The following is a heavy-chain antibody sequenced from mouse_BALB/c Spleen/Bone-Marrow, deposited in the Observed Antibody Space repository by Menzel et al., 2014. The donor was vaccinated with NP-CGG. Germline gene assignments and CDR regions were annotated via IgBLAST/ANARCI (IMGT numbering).Heavy chain of an antibody. D-gene: IGHD2-3*01. V-gene: IGHV1-14*01. J-gene: IGHJ2*01. CDR1: GYTFTAYV. CDR2: INPYNDGT. CDR3: AREGWLLRLDY. Sequence: QVVESGPELVKPGASVKMSCKASGYTFTAYVIHWVKQKPGQGLEWIGYINPYNDGTNYIEKFKGKAKLTSDIPSSTAYMELSSLTSEDSAVYYCAREGWLLRLDYWGQGTTLTVSS.